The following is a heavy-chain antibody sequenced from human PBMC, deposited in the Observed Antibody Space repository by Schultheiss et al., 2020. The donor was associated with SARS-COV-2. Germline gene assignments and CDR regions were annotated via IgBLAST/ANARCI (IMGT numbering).Heavy chain of an antibody. Sequence: GESLKISCAASGFTFSSYAMNWVRQAPGMGLEWVSSISGGGGNTYYADSVKGRFTISRDNSKNSLYMQMNRLRAEDTTIYYCAKEGQWSTYWGQGTLVTVAS. J-gene: IGHJ1*01. D-gene: IGHD6-19*01. CDR3: AKEGQWSTY. CDR2: ISGGGGNT. V-gene: IGHV3-23*01. CDR1: GFTFSSYA.